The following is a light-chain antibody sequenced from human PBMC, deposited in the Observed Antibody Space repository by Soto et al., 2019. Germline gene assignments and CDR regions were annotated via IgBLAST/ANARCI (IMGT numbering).Light chain of an antibody. CDR1: SSNLGAGYD. CDR2: GNR. CDR3: SSYTASSTLL. V-gene: IGLV1-40*01. J-gene: IGLJ1*01. Sequence: QAVVTQPPSVSGAPGQRVTLSCTGTSSNLGAGYDVHWYQQLPGAAPKLVIFGNRNRPSGVPERFSGSKSGTSASLAITGLQAEDEADYYCSSYTASSTLLFGTGTKLTVL.